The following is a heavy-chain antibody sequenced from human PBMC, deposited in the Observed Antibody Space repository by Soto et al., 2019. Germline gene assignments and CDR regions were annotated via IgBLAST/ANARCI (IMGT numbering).Heavy chain of an antibody. Sequence: ASVKVSCKASGYTFTSYGISWVRQAPGQGLEWMGWISAYNGNTNYAQKLQGRVTMTTDTSTSTAYMELRSLRSDDTAVYYCARDADQWELLRLGNWFDLWGQGTLVTVSS. J-gene: IGHJ5*02. V-gene: IGHV1-18*01. D-gene: IGHD1-26*01. CDR2: ISAYNGNT. CDR3: ARDADQWELLRLGNWFDL. CDR1: GYTFTSYG.